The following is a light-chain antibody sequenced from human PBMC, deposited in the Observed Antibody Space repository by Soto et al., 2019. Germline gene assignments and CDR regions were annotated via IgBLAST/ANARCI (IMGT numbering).Light chain of an antibody. Sequence: EIVMTQSQPTLSVSRGERATLSCRASQSVSSKLAWYQQKPGKAPRLLIYGASTRATGIPARLSGSGAGTEFTLTIRRLEPEYFALYYCQQYGSSGTFGQGTKVDIK. J-gene: IGKJ1*01. CDR2: GAS. V-gene: IGKV3-15*01. CDR1: QSVSSK. CDR3: QQYGSSGT.